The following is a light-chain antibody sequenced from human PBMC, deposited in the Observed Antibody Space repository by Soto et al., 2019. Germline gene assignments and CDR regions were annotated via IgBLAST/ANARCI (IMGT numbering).Light chain of an antibody. CDR3: ATWDDSLNGFYV. CDR2: RNN. V-gene: IGLV1-47*01. CDR1: TSNIVSNY. Sequence: QSLLTQLPSASGTPGRGVTISCSGSTSNIVSNYVYWYQQLPGTAPNRPIYRNNQRPSGVPDRFSGSKSGTSASLAISGLRSDDEADYFCATWDDSLNGFYVFGTGTKVTVL. J-gene: IGLJ1*01.